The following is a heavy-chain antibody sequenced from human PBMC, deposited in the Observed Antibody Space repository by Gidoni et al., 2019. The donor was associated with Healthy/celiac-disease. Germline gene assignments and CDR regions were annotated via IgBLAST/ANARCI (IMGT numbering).Heavy chain of an antibody. J-gene: IGHJ3*02. Sequence: QLQLQESGPGLVKPSQTLSLTCTVSGGSISSGGYSWSWIRQHPGKGLEWIGYIYYSGSPYYNPSLKSQVTISVGTSKNQFSLKLSSVTAADTAVYYCARAPSVIGAFDIWGQGTMVTVSS. D-gene: IGHD2-21*01. CDR2: IYYSGSP. V-gene: IGHV4-31*01. CDR1: GGSISSGGYS. CDR3: ARAPSVIGAFDI.